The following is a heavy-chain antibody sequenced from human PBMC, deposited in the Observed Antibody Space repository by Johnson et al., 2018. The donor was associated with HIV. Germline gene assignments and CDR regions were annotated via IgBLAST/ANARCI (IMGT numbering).Heavy chain of an antibody. V-gene: IGHV3-66*02. CDR2: IYSGGST. Sequence: VQLVESGGGLVQPGGSLRLSCAASGFTVSSNYMSWVRQAPGKGLEWVSVIYSGGSTYYADSVKGRFTISRDNSKKTLYLQMNSLRAEYTALYYCAKDQGYWGDDAFDVWGQGTLVIVYS. D-gene: IGHD7-27*01. J-gene: IGHJ3*01. CDR1: GFTVSSNY. CDR3: AKDQGYWGDDAFDV.